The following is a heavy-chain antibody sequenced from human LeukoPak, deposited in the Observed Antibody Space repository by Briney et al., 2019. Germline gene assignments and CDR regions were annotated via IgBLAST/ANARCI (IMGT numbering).Heavy chain of an antibody. V-gene: IGHV1-8*03. J-gene: IGHJ6*03. Sequence: ASVKVSCKASGYTFTSYDINWVRQATGQGLEWMGWMNPNSGNTGHAQKFQGRVTITRNTSMRTAYMELSSLRSEYSAVYCCARGEDYYYYMDVWGKGTTVIVSS. CDR2: MNPNSGNT. CDR3: ARGEDYYYYMDV. CDR1: GYTFTSYD.